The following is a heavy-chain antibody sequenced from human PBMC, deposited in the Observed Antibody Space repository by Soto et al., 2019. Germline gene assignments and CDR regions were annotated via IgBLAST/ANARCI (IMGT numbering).Heavy chain of an antibody. CDR2: IPQDGVDG. V-gene: IGHV3-7*03. CDR1: GFTFSMYS. J-gene: IGHJ6*02. CDR3: ARDHLILPAHDFFYGSDV. Sequence: GGSLRLSCEASGFTFSMYSMSWVRQSPGKGLEWVAKIPQDGVDGHYADSVKGRCTISRDNGKNSLYLQLNNLRAEDAAVYYCARDHLILPAHDFFYGSDVWGRGATVTVSS. D-gene: IGHD2-21*02.